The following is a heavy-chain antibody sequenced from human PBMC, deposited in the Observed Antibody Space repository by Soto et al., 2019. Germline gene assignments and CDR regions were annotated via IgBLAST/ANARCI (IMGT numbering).Heavy chain of an antibody. D-gene: IGHD2-2*01. CDR1: GGTFSSYA. CDR2: IIPIFGTA. Sequence: GASVKVSCKASGGTFSSYAISWVRQAPGQGLEWMGGIIPIFGTANYAQKFQGRVTITADKSTSTAYMELSSLRSEDTAVYYCARSSPIRGVVVPAATYNWFDRWGQGTLVTVSS. CDR3: ARSSPIRGVVVPAATYNWFDR. J-gene: IGHJ5*02. V-gene: IGHV1-69*06.